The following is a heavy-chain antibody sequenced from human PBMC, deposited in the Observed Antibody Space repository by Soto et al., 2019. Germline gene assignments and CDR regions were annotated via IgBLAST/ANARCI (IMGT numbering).Heavy chain of an antibody. Sequence: SGKVSCKASGGTFSGSDISWVRQAPRQGLEWMGGIIPIFTTANYAQKFQCRVTITADESTSTAYMQLSSLRSEDTALYYCARAEAAYTIFYGMDVWGQGTTVTVSS. CDR1: GGTFSGSD. D-gene: IGHD3-16*01. CDR2: IIPIFTTA. CDR3: ARAEAAYTIFYGMDV. J-gene: IGHJ6*02. V-gene: IGHV1-69*13.